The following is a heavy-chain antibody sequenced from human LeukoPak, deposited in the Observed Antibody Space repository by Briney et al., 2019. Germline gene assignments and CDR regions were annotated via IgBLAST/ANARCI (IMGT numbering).Heavy chain of an antibody. D-gene: IGHD2-2*02. CDR1: GGFISSSSYY. Sequence: SETLSLTCTVSGGFISSSSYYWGWIRQPPGKGLEWIGSIYYSGSTYYNPSLKSRVTISVDTSKNQFSLKLSSVTAADTAVYYCARRFCSSTSCYKWFDPWGQGTLVTVSS. CDR3: ARRFCSSTSCYKWFDP. J-gene: IGHJ5*02. CDR2: IYYSGST. V-gene: IGHV4-39*01.